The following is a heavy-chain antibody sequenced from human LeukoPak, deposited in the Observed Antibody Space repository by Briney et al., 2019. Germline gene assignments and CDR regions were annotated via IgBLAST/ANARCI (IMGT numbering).Heavy chain of an antibody. J-gene: IGHJ5*02. D-gene: IGHD3-22*01. CDR1: GYTFTSYY. CDR3: ARDHINKVHYYDSSGYYPT. CDR2: INPSGGST. Sequence: ASVKVSCKASGYTFTSYYMHWVRQAPGQGLEWMGIINPSGGSTSYAQKFQGRVTMTRDTSTSTAYMELSSLRSEDTAVYYCARDHINKVHYYDSSGYYPTWGQGTLVTVSS. V-gene: IGHV1-46*01.